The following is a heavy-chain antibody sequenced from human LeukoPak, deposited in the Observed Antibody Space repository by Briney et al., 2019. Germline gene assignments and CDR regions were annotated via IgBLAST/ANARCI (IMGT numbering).Heavy chain of an antibody. CDR3: ADNTANYMRLAY. CDR1: GGSISRSGYY. Sequence: SETLSLTCTVSGGSISRSGYYGAWIRQPPGKGLEWIGNIYSTGSTYYNPSLRSRVTISVDSSKNQFSLNLRCVTAADTAVYYCADNTANYMRLAYWGQGTLVTVSS. J-gene: IGHJ4*02. V-gene: IGHV4-39*01. CDR2: IYSTGST. D-gene: IGHD4/OR15-4a*01.